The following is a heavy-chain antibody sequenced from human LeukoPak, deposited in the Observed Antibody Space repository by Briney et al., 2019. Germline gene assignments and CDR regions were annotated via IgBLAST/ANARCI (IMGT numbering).Heavy chain of an antibody. J-gene: IGHJ4*02. D-gene: IGHD5-24*01. CDR1: GGTFSSYA. CDR3: ASGIGRDGYNTNFDY. Sequence: GASVRVSCKASGGTFSSYAISWVRQSPGQGLEWMGGIIPIFGTEHYAQKFQGRVTITADESTSTAYMELRSLRFEDTAVYYCASGIGRDGYNTNFDYWGQGTLVTVSS. V-gene: IGHV1-69*13. CDR2: IIPIFGTE.